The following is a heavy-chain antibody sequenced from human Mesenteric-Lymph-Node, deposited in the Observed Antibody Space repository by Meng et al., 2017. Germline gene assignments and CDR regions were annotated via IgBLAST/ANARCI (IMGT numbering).Heavy chain of an antibody. CDR3: ARNEYKYGFDALDT. CDR2: IYYSDSGST. V-gene: IGHV4-61*01. J-gene: IGHJ3*02. D-gene: IGHD1-1*01. Sequence: SETLSLTCTFSGVSVSSGHYYWSWIRQPPGKGLEWIGCIYYSDSGSTTYSPSLKSRVTISLDMSKNQVSLRLSSVTAADTALYYCARNEYKYGFDALDTWGQGTMVTVSS. CDR1: GVSVSSGHYY.